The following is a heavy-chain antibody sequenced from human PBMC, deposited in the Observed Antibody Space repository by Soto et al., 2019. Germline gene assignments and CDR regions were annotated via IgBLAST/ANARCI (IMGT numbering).Heavy chain of an antibody. CDR2: ISYDGSNK. D-gene: IGHD3-16*02. V-gene: IGHV3-30*18. CDR3: AKDLVWGSYRYTGGADFDY. J-gene: IGHJ4*02. Sequence: QVQLVESGGGVVQPGRSLRLSCAASGFTFSSYGMHWVRQAPGKGLEWVAVISYDGSNKYYADSVKGRFTISRDNSKNTLYLQMNSLRAEDTAVYYCAKDLVWGSYRYTGGADFDYWGQGTLVTVSS. CDR1: GFTFSSYG.